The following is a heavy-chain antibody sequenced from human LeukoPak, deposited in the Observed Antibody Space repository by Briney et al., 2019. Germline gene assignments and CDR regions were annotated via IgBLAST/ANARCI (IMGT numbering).Heavy chain of an antibody. J-gene: IGHJ5*02. CDR2: ISGSGGST. D-gene: IGHD3-10*01. CDR3: AKGQGFTMVRGVDRGWFDP. Sequence: GGSLRLSCAASGFTFSSYAMSWVRQAPGKGLEWVSAISGSGGSTYYADSVKGRFTISRDNSKNMLYLQMNSLRAEDTAVYYCAKGQGFTMVRGVDRGWFDPWGQGTLVTVSS. V-gene: IGHV3-23*01. CDR1: GFTFSSYA.